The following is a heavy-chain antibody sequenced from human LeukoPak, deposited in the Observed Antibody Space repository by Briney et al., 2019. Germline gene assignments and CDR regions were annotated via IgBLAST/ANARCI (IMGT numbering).Heavy chain of an antibody. D-gene: IGHD4-17*01. J-gene: IGHJ4*02. CDR1: GXXVSSNY. Sequence: SLRLSXXXSGXXVSSNYMSWVRQAPGKGLEWVSVIYSGGSTYYADFVKGRFTISRDNSKNTVYVQMNSLRAEDTAVYYCAREGQPYGDLGYWGQGTLVTVSS. V-gene: IGHV3-53*01. CDR2: IYSGGST. CDR3: AREGQPYGDLGY.